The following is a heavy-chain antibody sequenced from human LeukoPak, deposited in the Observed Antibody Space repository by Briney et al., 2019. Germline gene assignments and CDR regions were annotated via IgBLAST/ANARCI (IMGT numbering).Heavy chain of an antibody. V-gene: IGHV4-4*02. CDR3: ARSPHYYDSSGEFDY. Sequence: PSETLSLTCTVSSGSISSSNWWSWVRQPPGKGLEWIGEIYHSGSTNYNPSLKSRVTISVDKSKNQFSLKLSSVTAADTAVYYCARSPHYYDSSGEFDYWGQGTLVTVSS. CDR2: IYHSGST. D-gene: IGHD3-22*01. CDR1: SGSISSSNW. J-gene: IGHJ4*02.